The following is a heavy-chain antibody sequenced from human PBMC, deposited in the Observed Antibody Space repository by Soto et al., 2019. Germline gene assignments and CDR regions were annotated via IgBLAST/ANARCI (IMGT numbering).Heavy chain of an antibody. CDR1: GFALRSYD. CDR2: IGITGDT. J-gene: IGHJ2*01. CDR3: ARDATYGSGRGPDWYFDL. V-gene: IGHV3-13*04. Sequence: EEQLVESGGGMVQPGGSRRLSGLASGFALRSYDMHWVRQVAGKGREWVSAIGITGDTYYPGSVKGRFTISREDAKNSLYLQMNNLRPGDTAVYYCARDATYGSGRGPDWYFDLWGRGTLVTVSS. D-gene: IGHD3-10*01.